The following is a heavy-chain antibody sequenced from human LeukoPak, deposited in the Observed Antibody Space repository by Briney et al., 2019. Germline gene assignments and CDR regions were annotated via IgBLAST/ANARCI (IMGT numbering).Heavy chain of an antibody. CDR3: AKVLDEIVPAASDWFDP. D-gene: IGHD2-2*01. Sequence: GGSLRLSCAASGFTFSSYAMSWVRQAPGKGLEWVSAISGSGGSTYYADSVKGRFTISRDNSKNTLYPQMYSLRAEDTAVYYCAKVLDEIVPAASDWFDPWGQGTLVTVSS. CDR2: ISGSGGST. J-gene: IGHJ5*02. CDR1: GFTFSSYA. V-gene: IGHV3-23*01.